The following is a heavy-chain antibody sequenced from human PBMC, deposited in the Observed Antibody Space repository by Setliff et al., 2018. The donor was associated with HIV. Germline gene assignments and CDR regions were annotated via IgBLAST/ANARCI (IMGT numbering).Heavy chain of an antibody. D-gene: IGHD1-26*01. CDR1: GGSISSRNFY. CDR3: AREVRWELPQGFDH. J-gene: IGHJ4*02. V-gene: IGHV4-39*07. CDR2: IAYTGSG. Sequence: KPSETLSLTCTVSGGSISSRNFYWGWIRQPPGKGLEWIGSIAYTGSGYYNSSLKSRVTISVDTSRNECSLKLTSVTAADTAVYYCAREVRWELPQGFDHWGQGSQVT.